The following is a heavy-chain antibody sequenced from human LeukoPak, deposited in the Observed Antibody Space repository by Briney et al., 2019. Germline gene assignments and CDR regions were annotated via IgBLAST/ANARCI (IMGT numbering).Heavy chain of an antibody. CDR2: MNSDGSAI. CDR3: AKWAGSVVEYFDY. CDR1: GFIFSSYW. Sequence: GGSLRLSCRASGFIFSSYWMHWVRQTPGKGLMWVSRMNSDGSAIVYADSVKGRFTISRDNSKNTLYLQMNSLRAEDTAVYYCAKWAGSVVEYFDYWGQGTLVTVSS. D-gene: IGHD2-21*01. J-gene: IGHJ4*02. V-gene: IGHV3-74*01.